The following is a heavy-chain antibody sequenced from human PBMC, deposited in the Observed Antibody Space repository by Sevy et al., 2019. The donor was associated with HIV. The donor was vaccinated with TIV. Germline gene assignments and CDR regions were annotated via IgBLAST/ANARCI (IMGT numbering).Heavy chain of an antibody. J-gene: IGHJ1*01. V-gene: IGHV3-33*05. D-gene: IGHD3-3*01. CDR3: AKCYDLWSGSSLYFQH. CDR1: GFTFSNYG. CDR2: IQYDGSNE. Sequence: GRSLRLSCAASGFTFSNYGMHWVRQAPGKGLEWVAFIQYDGSNEYHADSVKGRFTISRDNSKNTLYLQMNSLRTEDTAVYYCAKCYDLWSGSSLYFQHWGQGTLVTVSS.